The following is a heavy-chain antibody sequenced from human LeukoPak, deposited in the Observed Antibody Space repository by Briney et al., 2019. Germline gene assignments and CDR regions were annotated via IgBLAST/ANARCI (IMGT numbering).Heavy chain of an antibody. Sequence: RGSLRLSCAASGYTFSSYWMSWVRQAPGKGREWVANIKQDGSEKYYVDSVKGRFTITRDNAKSSLYLQMNSLRAEDTAVYYCARVTMVRGAPSHMDVWGQGTTVTVSS. J-gene: IGHJ6*02. D-gene: IGHD3-10*01. CDR1: GYTFSSYW. V-gene: IGHV3-7*01. CDR3: ARVTMVRGAPSHMDV. CDR2: IKQDGSEK.